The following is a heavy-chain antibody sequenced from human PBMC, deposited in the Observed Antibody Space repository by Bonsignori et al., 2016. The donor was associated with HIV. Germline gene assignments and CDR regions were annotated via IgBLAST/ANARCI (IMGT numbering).Heavy chain of an antibody. CDR2: RIPIFETP. Sequence: WVRQAPGQGLEWLGGRIPIFETPQYAQKFQGRVTIVADDSTRTVSLELSDLRHEDTAVYYCARGGYFYEQWGQGTLVTVSS. V-gene: IGHV1-69*01. D-gene: IGHD5-18*01. CDR3: ARGGYFYEQ. J-gene: IGHJ4*02.